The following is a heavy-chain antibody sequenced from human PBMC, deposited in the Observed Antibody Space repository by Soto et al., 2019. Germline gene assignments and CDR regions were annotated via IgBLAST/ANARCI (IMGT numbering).Heavy chain of an antibody. V-gene: IGHV4-34*01. D-gene: IGHD2-8*01. CDR2: VNHSGEA. J-gene: IGHJ4*02. CDR1: GGSFRNYY. CDR3: AAHEGNGNVWPLDY. Sequence: SETLSLTCGVYGGSFRNYYWIWVRQPPGKGLEWIGEVNHSGEATYNPSLQSRVTISLDTTNNHFSLKMTSVTAADTAIYSCAAHEGNGNVWPLDYLGQGILVTVSS.